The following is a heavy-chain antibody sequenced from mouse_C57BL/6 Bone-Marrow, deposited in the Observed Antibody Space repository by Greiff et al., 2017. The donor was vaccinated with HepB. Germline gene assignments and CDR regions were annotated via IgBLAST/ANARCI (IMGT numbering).Heavy chain of an antibody. CDR3: ARVSYYSNFFDY. V-gene: IGHV5-16*01. CDR1: GFTFSDYY. J-gene: IGHJ2*01. CDR2: INYDGSST. Sequence: EVQLVESEGGLVQPGSSMKLSCTASGFTFSDYYMAWVRQVPEKGLEWVANINYDGSSTYYLDSLKSRFIISRDNAKNILYLQMSSLKSEDTATYYCARVSYYSNFFDYWGQGTTLTVSS. D-gene: IGHD2-5*01.